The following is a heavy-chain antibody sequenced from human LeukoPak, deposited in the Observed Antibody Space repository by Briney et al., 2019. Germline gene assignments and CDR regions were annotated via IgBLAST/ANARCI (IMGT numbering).Heavy chain of an antibody. V-gene: IGHV3-23*01. D-gene: IGHD2-15*01. Sequence: GGSLRLSCELSGFTLTNHGVSWVRQAPGKGQEWVSIITGTGGKYYGDSVKGRFVLSRDNSKNTVYMQMSSLRAEDTATYYCAKDYCRDGNCPFPFLDSWGQGTQVTVSS. J-gene: IGHJ4*02. CDR2: ITGTGGK. CDR1: GFTLTNHG. CDR3: AKDYCRDGNCPFPFLDS.